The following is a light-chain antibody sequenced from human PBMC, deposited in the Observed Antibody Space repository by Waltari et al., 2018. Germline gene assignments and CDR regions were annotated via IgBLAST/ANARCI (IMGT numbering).Light chain of an antibody. CDR1: SSDVGGSNY. CDR3: SSYTSSSTPV. V-gene: IGLV2-14*03. Sequence: QSALTQPASVSGSPGQSITISCTGTSSDVGGSNYVSWYQQHPGKAPKLMIYDVINRPSGVSNRFAGSKSGNTASLTISGLQAEDEADYYCSSYTSSSTPVFGGGTKLTVL. J-gene: IGLJ2*01. CDR2: DVI.